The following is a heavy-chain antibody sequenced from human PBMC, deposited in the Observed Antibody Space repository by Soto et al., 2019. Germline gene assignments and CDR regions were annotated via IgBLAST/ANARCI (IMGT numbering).Heavy chain of an antibody. CDR1: GFTFSSYD. D-gene: IGHD6-25*01. CDR2: VSDSGGRT. CDR3: AKYAPRRSGRYYFDY. V-gene: IGHV3-23*01. J-gene: IGHJ4*02. Sequence: GGSLRLSCAASGFTFSSYDMGWVRQAPGKGLEWVSGVSDSGGRTYYADPVKGRFTISRGNSKNTLYLQMNSLRAEDTAVYYCAKYAPRRSGRYYFDYWGQGTRVPVSS.